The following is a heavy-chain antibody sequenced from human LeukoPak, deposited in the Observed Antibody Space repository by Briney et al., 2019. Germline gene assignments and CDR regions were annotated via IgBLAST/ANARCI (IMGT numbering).Heavy chain of an antibody. V-gene: IGHV4-34*01. CDR1: GGSFSGYY. Sequence: SETLSLTCAVYGGSFSGYYWSWIRQPPGKGLEWIGEINRSGSTNYNPSLKSRVTISVDTSKNQFSLKLSSVTAADTAVYYCARGGRVYCSSTSCYSYYYYMDVWGKGNTVTVSS. CDR3: ARGGRVYCSSTSCYSYYYYMDV. CDR2: INRSGST. D-gene: IGHD2-2*01. J-gene: IGHJ6*03.